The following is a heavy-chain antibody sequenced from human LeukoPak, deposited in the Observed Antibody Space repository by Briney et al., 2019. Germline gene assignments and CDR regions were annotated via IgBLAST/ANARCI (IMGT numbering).Heavy chain of an antibody. CDR2: IYYSGST. CDR3: ARDLYYYDSSGYYILPHDY. J-gene: IGHJ4*02. D-gene: IGHD3-22*01. CDR1: GGSISSYY. V-gene: IGHV4-59*12. Sequence: SETLSLTCTVSGGSISSYYWSWIRQPPGKGLEWIGYIYYSGSTNYNPSLKSRVTMSVDTSKNQFSLKLSSVTAADTAVYYCARDLYYYDSSGYYILPHDYWGQGTLVTVSS.